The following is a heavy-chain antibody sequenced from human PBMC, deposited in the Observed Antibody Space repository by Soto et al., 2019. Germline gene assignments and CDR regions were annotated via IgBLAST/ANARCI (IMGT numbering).Heavy chain of an antibody. CDR1: GFTFSGSA. J-gene: IGHJ4*02. Sequence: VGSLRLSCAASGFTFSGSAMHWVRQASGKGLEWVGRIRSKANSYATAYAASVKGRFTISRDDSKNTAYLQMNSLKTEDTAVYYCTSPQYYYDSSGSSIDYWGQGTLVTVSS. V-gene: IGHV3-73*01. CDR2: IRSKANSYAT. D-gene: IGHD3-22*01. CDR3: TSPQYYYDSSGSSIDY.